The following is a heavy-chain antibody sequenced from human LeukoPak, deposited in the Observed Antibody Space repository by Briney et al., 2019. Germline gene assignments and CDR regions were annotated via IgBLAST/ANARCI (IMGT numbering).Heavy chain of an antibody. CDR3: ARYAYSSGWYNWFDP. V-gene: IGHV4-38-2*02. CDR1: SYSISSNYY. CDR2: IYHSGST. Sequence: SETLSLTCTVSSYSISSNYYWGWIRQPPGKGLEWIGNIYHSGSTYYNPSLKSRVTISLDTSKNQFSLKPSSVTAADTAVYYCARYAYSSGWYNWFDPWGQGTLVTVSS. J-gene: IGHJ5*02. D-gene: IGHD6-19*01.